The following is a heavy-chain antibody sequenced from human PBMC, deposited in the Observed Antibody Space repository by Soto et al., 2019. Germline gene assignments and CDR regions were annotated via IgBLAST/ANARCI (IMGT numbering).Heavy chain of an antibody. D-gene: IGHD2-15*01. V-gene: IGHV1-18*01. J-gene: IGHJ6*02. CDR2: ISAYNGNT. CDR1: GYTFTSYG. CDR3: ARDTARLGYCSGGSCYPINYYYYYGMDV. Sequence: ASVKVSCKASGYTFTSYGISWVRQAPGQGLEWMGWISAYNGNTNYAQKLQGRVTMTTDTSTSTAYMELRSLRSDDTAVYYCARDTARLGYCSGGSCYPINYYYYYGMDVWGQGTTVTVSS.